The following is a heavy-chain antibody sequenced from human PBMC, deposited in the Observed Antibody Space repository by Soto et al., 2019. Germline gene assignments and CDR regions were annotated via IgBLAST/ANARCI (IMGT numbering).Heavy chain of an antibody. Sequence: LSLTCTVSGGSISSGGYYWSWIRQHPGKGLEWIGYIYYSGSTYYNPSLKSRVTISVDTSKNQFSLKLSSVAAADTAVYYCARSYYYGSGPQLGYWGQGTLVPVSS. J-gene: IGHJ4*02. V-gene: IGHV4-31*03. D-gene: IGHD3-10*01. CDR3: ARSYYYGSGPQLGY. CDR2: IYYSGST. CDR1: GGSISSGGYY.